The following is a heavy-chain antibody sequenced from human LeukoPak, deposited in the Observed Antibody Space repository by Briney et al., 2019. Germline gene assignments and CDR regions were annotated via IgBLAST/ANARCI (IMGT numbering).Heavy chain of an antibody. CDR3: ARDEAAHARLPDY. CDR1: GYTFTDYY. J-gene: IGHJ4*02. D-gene: IGHD2-21*01. V-gene: IGHV1-2*02. CDR2: INPNNGGT. Sequence: ASVKVSCKASGYTFTDYYMHWVRQAPGQGLEWMGWINPNNGGTNYAQKFQGSVILTRDTSINTAYMQLSSLRSDDTAVYYCARDEAAHARLPDYWGQGTLVTVSS.